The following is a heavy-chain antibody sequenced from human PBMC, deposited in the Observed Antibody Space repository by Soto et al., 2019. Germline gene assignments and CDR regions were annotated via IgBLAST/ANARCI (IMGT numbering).Heavy chain of an antibody. D-gene: IGHD5-18*01. CDR2: IQTKSNDYAT. J-gene: IGHJ4*02. CDR1: GSTFSDSA. Sequence: GGSLRLSCAASGSTFSDSAMHWVRLASGKGLEWVGRIQTKSNDYATAYGESVKGRFTISRDESKDTAYLQMNSLKADDTAVHFCTCSVSGDTGLHFWGQGTLVTVSS. CDR3: TCSVSGDTGLHF. V-gene: IGHV3-73*01.